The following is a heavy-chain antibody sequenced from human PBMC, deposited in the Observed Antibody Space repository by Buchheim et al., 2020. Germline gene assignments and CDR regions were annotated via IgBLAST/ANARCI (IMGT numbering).Heavy chain of an antibody. Sequence: QVQLQQWGAGLLKPSETLSLTCTVHGGSFINYYWSWIRQPPGKGLERIGEINHSGRTNYNPSLKSRVTISIDSSDNQFSLNLSSVTAADTAVYYCARGDQCSGGSCYRSNYEYHMDVWGEETT. CDR2: INHSGRT. V-gene: IGHV4-34*01. D-gene: IGHD2-15*01. CDR1: GGSFINYY. J-gene: IGHJ6*03. CDR3: ARGDQCSGGSCYRSNYEYHMDV.